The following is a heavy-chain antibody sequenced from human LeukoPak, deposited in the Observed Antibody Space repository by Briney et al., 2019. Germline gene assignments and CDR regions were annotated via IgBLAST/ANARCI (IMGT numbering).Heavy chain of an antibody. CDR1: GFTFSSYA. J-gene: IGHJ4*02. D-gene: IGHD5-18*01. V-gene: IGHV3-30-3*01. CDR3: ARDLGGYSYGPPPHC. CDR2: ISYDGSNK. Sequence: GRSLRLSCAASGFTFSSYAMHWVRQAPGKGLEWVAVISYDGSNKYYADSVKGRFTISRDKSKNTLYLQMNSLRAEDTAVYYCARDLGGYSYGPPPHCRGQGTPVTVSS.